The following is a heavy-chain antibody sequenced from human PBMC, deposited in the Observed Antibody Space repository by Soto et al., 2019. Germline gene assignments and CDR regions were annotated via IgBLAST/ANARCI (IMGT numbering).Heavy chain of an antibody. CDR1: GGSISSGGYS. CDR2: IYHSGST. CDR3: ARNRDWFDP. J-gene: IGHJ5*02. Sequence: SETLSLTCAVSGGSISSGGYSWSWIRQPPGKGLEWIGYIYHSGSTYYNPSLKSRVTISVDRSKNQFSLKLSSVTAADTAVYYCARNRDWFDPWGQGTLVTVSS. V-gene: IGHV4-30-2*01.